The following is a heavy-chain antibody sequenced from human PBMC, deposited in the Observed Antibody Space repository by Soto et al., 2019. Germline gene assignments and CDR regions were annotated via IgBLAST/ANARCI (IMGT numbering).Heavy chain of an antibody. CDR2: IIPIFGTA. J-gene: IGHJ6*02. D-gene: IGHD2-2*01. CDR3: ARDRNIGVVPPAGWYYGMDV. V-gene: IGHV1-69*01. CDR1: GGTFSSYA. Sequence: QVQLVQSGTEMKKPGSSVKVSCKASGGTFSSYAVSWVRQAPGQGLEWMGGIIPIFGTANYAQKFQGRVTITADESRSTAYMELSSLRFDGTAVYYCARDRNIGVVPPAGWYYGMDVWGQGTTVTVSS.